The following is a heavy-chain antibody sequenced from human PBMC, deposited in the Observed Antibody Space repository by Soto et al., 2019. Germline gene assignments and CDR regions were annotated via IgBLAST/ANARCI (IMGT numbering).Heavy chain of an antibody. D-gene: IGHD2-2*01. CDR3: ATHCSSTSCYYTFDP. Sequence: QVQLQQGGAGLLKPSETLSLTCAVYGGSFSSYYWSWIRQPPGKGLEWIGQINHYGSTDYNPSLKSLVTISVDTSKNHFSLRLSSVTAADTAMYYCATHCSSTSCYYTFDPWGQGTLVTVSS. CDR1: GGSFSSYY. V-gene: IGHV4-34*01. J-gene: IGHJ5*02. CDR2: INHYGST.